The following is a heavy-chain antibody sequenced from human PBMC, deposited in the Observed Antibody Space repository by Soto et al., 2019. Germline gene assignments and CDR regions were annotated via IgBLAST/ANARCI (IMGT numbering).Heavy chain of an antibody. CDR1: GLTFSSYC. D-gene: IGHD2-15*01. J-gene: IGHJ3*02. CDR3: ARDNCSGGSCYPAGDAFDI. Sequence: PGGSLRLSCAASGLTFSSYCMHWVRPAPGKGLEWVAVIWYDGSNKYYADSVKGRFTISRDNSKNTLYLQMNSLRAEDTAVYYCARDNCSGGSCYPAGDAFDIWGQGTMVTVSS. CDR2: IWYDGSNK. V-gene: IGHV3-33*01.